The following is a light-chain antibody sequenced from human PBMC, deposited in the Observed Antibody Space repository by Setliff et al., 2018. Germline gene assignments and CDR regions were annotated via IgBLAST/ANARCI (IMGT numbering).Light chain of an antibody. J-gene: IGLJ1*01. CDR2: EVT. Sequence: QSVLAQPPSASGSPGQSVTISCTGTGGLVGGYNYVSWYQQHPGKAPRLIIYEVTKRPSGFPDRFSGSKSGNTASLTVSGLQAEDEADYYCSSYAGSNHFVFGTGTKVTVL. CDR3: SSYAGSNHFV. V-gene: IGLV2-8*01. CDR1: GGLVGGYNY.